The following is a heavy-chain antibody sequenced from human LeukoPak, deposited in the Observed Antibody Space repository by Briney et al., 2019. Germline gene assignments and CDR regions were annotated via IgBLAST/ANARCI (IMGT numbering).Heavy chain of an antibody. D-gene: IGHD3-3*01. Sequence: ASVKVSCKASGYTFTSYGISWVRQAPGQGLEWMGWISAYNGNTNYAQKLQGRVTMTADTSTSTAYMELRSLRSDDTAVYYCAREYGSVRYYDFWSGYYSWFDPWGQGTLVNVSS. V-gene: IGHV1-18*01. CDR2: ISAYNGNT. J-gene: IGHJ5*02. CDR1: GYTFTSYG. CDR3: AREYGSVRYYDFWSGYYSWFDP.